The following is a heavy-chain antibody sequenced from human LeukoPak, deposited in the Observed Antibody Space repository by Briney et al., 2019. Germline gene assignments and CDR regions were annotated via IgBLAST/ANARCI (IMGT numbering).Heavy chain of an antibody. Sequence: GGSLRLSCAASGFTFSSYAMSWVRQAPGKGLEWVSAISGSGGSTYYADSVKGRFTVSRDNAKNSLYLQMNSLRAEDTAVYYCARGGITMVRGPYYYYYMDVWGKGTTVTVSS. CDR2: ISGSGGST. CDR3: ARGGITMVRGPYYYYYMDV. CDR1: GFTFSSYA. V-gene: IGHV3-23*01. D-gene: IGHD3-10*01. J-gene: IGHJ6*03.